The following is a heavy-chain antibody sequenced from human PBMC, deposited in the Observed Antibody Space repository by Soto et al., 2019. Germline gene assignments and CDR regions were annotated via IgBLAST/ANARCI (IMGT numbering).Heavy chain of an antibody. D-gene: IGHD6-19*01. J-gene: IGHJ5*02. Sequence: QVQLVESGGGVVQPGRSLRLSCAASGFTFSSYAMHWVRQAPGKGLEWVAVISYDGSNKYYADSVKGRFTISRDNSKNTLYLQMNSLRAEDTAVYYGARDEGWLVISGWFDPWGQGTLVTVSS. CDR1: GFTFSSYA. CDR3: ARDEGWLVISGWFDP. V-gene: IGHV3-30-3*01. CDR2: ISYDGSNK.